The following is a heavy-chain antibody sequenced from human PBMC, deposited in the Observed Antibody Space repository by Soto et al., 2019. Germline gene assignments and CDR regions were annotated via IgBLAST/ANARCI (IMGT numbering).Heavy chain of an antibody. Sequence: SETLSLTCAVYGGSFSGYYWSWIRQPPGKGLEWIGEINHSGSTNYNPSLKSRVTISVDTSKNQFSLKLGSVTAADTAVYYCGRGRYYDSPYYYYYMDVWGKGTTVTVSS. V-gene: IGHV4-34*01. CDR3: GRGRYYDSPYYYYYMDV. CDR2: INHSGST. D-gene: IGHD3-22*01. CDR1: GGSFSGYY. J-gene: IGHJ6*03.